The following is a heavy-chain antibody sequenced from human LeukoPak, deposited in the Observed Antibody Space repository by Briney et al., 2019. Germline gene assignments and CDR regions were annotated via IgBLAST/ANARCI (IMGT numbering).Heavy chain of an antibody. Sequence: PGGSLRLSCAASGFPFSDYNMIWVRQAPGKGLEWVSSISGGSLYIYYADSVKGRFTVSRDNAKNSLYLQMNSLRAGDTAVYYCARDVGYRSWFDPWGQGTRVTVSS. V-gene: IGHV3-21*01. J-gene: IGHJ5*02. CDR2: ISGGSLYI. CDR3: ARDVGYRSWFDP. D-gene: IGHD5-18*01. CDR1: GFPFSDYN.